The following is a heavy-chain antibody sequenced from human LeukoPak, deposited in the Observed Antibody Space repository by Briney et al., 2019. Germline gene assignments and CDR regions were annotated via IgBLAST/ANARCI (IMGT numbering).Heavy chain of an antibody. D-gene: IGHD3-16*01. V-gene: IGHV4-61*02. Sequence: TLSLTCTVSGGSISRGSYYWSWIRQPAGKGLEWIGRIYTSGSTNYNPSLKSRVTISVDTSKNQFSLKLSSVTAADTAVYYCARELGDGRKGSHWFDPWGQGTLVTVTS. CDR1: GGSISRGSYY. CDR3: ARELGDGRKGSHWFDP. J-gene: IGHJ5*02. CDR2: IYTSGST.